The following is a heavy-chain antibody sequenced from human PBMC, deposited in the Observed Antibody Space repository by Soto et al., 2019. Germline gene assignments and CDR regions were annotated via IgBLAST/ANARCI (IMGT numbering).Heavy chain of an antibody. CDR3: ARYSSGWHYQNYYYYYGMDV. Sequence: PGGSLRLSCAASGFTFSSYAMSWVRQAPGKGLEWVSAISGSGGSTYYADSVKGRFTISRDNSKNTLYLQMNSLRAEDTAVYYCARYSSGWHYQNYYYYYGMDVGGQGTTVTVS. J-gene: IGHJ6*02. V-gene: IGHV3-23*01. D-gene: IGHD6-19*01. CDR1: GFTFSSYA. CDR2: ISGSGGST.